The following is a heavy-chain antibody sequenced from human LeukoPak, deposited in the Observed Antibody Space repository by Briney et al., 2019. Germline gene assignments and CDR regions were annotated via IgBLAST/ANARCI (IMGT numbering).Heavy chain of an antibody. Sequence: ASVKVSCKASGYTFTSYAISWVRQAPGQGLEWMGGIIPIFGTANYAQKFQGRVTITADESTSTAYMELSSLRSEDTAVYYCARTPMDYYYMDVWGKGTTVTVSS. CDR2: IIPIFGTA. CDR1: GYTFTSYA. V-gene: IGHV1-69*13. J-gene: IGHJ6*03. CDR3: ARTPMDYYYMDV.